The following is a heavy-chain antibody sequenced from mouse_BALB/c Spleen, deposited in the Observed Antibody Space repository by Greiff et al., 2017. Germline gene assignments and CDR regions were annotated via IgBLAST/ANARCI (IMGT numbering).Heavy chain of an antibody. CDR1: GYTFTEYI. J-gene: IGHJ3*01. Sequence: VQLQQSGAGLVKPGASVKLSCKASGYTFTEYIIHWVKQRSGQGLEWIGWFYPGSGSIKYNEKFKDKATLTADKSSSTVYMELSRLTSEDSAVYFCARHEDMYYGSSYDWFAYWGQGTLVTVSA. CDR2: FYPGSGSI. D-gene: IGHD1-1*01. V-gene: IGHV1-62-2*01. CDR3: ARHEDMYYGSSYDWFAY.